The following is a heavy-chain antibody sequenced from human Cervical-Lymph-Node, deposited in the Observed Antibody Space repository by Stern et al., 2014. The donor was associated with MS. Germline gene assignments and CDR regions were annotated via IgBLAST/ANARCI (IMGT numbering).Heavy chain of an antibody. CDR1: GGTFSSYA. CDR2: IIPIFGTA. J-gene: IGHJ5*02. CDR3: ARQVRKNWFDP. Sequence: QVQLVQSGAEVKKPGSSVKVSCNASGGTFSSYAISWVRQAPGQGLEWMGGIIPIFGTANYAQKFQGRVTLTADESTSTAYMELSSLRSEDTAVYYCARQVRKNWFDPWGQGTLVTVSS. V-gene: IGHV1-69*01.